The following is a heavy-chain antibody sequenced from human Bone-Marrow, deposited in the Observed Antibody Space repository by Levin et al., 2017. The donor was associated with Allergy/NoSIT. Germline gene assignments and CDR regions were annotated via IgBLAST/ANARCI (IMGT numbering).Heavy chain of an antibody. V-gene: IGHV3-53*01. CDR3: ARGWFGELLSH. CDR2: IYSGGST. J-gene: IGHJ4*02. Sequence: GRGPEWVSVIYSGGSTYYADSVKGRFTISRDNSKNTLYLQMNSLRAEDTAVDDCARGWFGELLSHWGQGTLVTFSS. D-gene: IGHD3-10*01.